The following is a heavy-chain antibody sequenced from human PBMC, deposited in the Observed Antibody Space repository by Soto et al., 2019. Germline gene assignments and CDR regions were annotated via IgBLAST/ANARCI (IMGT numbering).Heavy chain of an antibody. V-gene: IGHV4-34*01. Sequence: ENLSLPFAFFCWAFNGLYWGWVRPPPRERLEWIGEINHSGSTNYNPSLKSRVTISVDTSKNQFSLKLSAVTAADTAVYYCASTQRITMVRGVKPFDYWGQGTLVTISS. J-gene: IGHJ4*02. D-gene: IGHD3-10*01. CDR3: ASTQRITMVRGVKPFDY. CDR1: CWAFNGLY. CDR2: INHSGST.